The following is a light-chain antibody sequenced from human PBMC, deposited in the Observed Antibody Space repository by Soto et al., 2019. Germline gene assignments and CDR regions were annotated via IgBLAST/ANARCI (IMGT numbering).Light chain of an antibody. Sequence: AIQMTQSPSSLSASVGDRVTITCRASQGIRNDLGWYQQKPGKAPKVLIYDASSLGSGVPSRFSGSGSGTEFTLTISSLQPDDFATYFCQQYQTYSTFGQGTRLEIK. CDR3: QQYQTYST. V-gene: IGKV1-13*02. CDR2: DAS. CDR1: QGIRND. J-gene: IGKJ5*01.